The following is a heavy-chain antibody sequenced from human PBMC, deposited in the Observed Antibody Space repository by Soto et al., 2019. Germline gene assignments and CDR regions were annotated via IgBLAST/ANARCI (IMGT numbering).Heavy chain of an antibody. D-gene: IGHD3-3*01. CDR3: ARDYRIGLEWLLYFYDYGMDV. Sequence: PGGSLRLSCAASGFTFSSYAMHWVRQAPGKGLEWVAVISYDGSNKYYADSVKGRFTISRDNSKNTLYLQMNSLRAEDTAVYYCARDYRIGLEWLLYFYDYGMDVWGQGTTVTVSS. CDR2: ISYDGSNK. J-gene: IGHJ6*02. V-gene: IGHV3-30-3*01. CDR1: GFTFSSYA.